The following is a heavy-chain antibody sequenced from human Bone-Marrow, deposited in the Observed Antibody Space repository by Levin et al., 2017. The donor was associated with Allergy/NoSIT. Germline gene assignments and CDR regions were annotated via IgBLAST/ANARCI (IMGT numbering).Heavy chain of an antibody. CDR1: GYTFTSYY. J-gene: IGHJ3*02. V-gene: IGHV1-46*01. Sequence: ASVKVSCKASGYTFTSYYLHWMRQAPGQGLEWMGIINPRGGSTTYAQRFQGRVTLTSDTSTSTVYMELSSLKFEDTAVYYCARDLSGGLPDAFEIWGQGTIVTVSS. CDR2: INPRGGST. D-gene: IGHD1-1*01. CDR3: ARDLSGGLPDAFEI.